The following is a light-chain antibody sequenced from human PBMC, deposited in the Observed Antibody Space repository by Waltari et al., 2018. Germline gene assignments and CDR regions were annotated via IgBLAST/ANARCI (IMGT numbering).Light chain of an antibody. Sequence: EIVLTQSPATLSLSPGERATLSCRASQCVSSYLAWYQQKSGQAPRLPIYDASNRATGSPARFSGSGSGTDFTLTISSLEPEDFAVYYCQQRSDWLLTFGGGTKVEIK. CDR2: DAS. CDR3: QQRSDWLLT. CDR1: QCVSSY. V-gene: IGKV3-11*01. J-gene: IGKJ4*01.